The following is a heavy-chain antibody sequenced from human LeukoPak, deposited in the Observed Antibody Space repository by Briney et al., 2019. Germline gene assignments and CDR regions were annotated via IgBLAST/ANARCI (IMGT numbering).Heavy chain of an antibody. CDR2: IIPIFGTA. D-gene: IGHD6-13*01. V-gene: IGHV1-69*13. CDR1: GYTFTSYA. J-gene: IGHJ6*02. Sequence: GASVKVSCKASGYTFTSYAMNWVRQAPGQGLEWMGGIIPIFGTANYAQKFQGRVTITADESTSTAYMELSSLRSEDTAVYYCARDSRTYSSSWTASTRYYYYYGMDVWGQGTTVTVSS. CDR3: ARDSRTYSSSWTASTRYYYYYGMDV.